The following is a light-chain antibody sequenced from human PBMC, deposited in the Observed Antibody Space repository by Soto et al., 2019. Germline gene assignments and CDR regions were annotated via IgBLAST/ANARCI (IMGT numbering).Light chain of an antibody. V-gene: IGLV2-8*01. CDR2: EVT. CDR3: SSYAGSNNVI. Sequence: QSALTQPPSASGYPGQSVAISCTGTSSDVGGNNYVSWYQQHPGKAPKLMVYEVTKRPSGVPDRFSGSKSGNTASLTVSGLQAEYEADYYCSSYAGSNNVIFGGGTKLTVL. CDR1: SSDVGGNNY. J-gene: IGLJ2*01.